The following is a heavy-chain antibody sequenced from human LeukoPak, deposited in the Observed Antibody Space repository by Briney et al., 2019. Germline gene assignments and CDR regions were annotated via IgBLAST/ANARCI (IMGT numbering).Heavy chain of an antibody. CDR2: ISSSGSTI. Sequence: GGSLRLSCAASGFTFSSYEMNWVRQAPGKGLEWVSYISSSGSTIYYAGSVKGRFTISRDNAKNSLYLQMNSLRAEDTAVYYCVGEGSYRDIANWFDPWGQGTLVTVSS. CDR3: VGEGSYRDIANWFDP. J-gene: IGHJ5*02. D-gene: IGHD3-10*01. V-gene: IGHV3-48*03. CDR1: GFTFSSYE.